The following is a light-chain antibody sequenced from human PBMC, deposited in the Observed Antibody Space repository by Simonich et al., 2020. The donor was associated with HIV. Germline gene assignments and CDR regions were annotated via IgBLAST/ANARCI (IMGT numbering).Light chain of an antibody. CDR3: QQYYSTLYT. Sequence: DIVLTQSPDSLPVSLGEWATINCKSSQSVLYSSNNKNYLAWYQQKSGAHPKLLIYWASTRESGVPDRFSGSGSGTAFTLTISSLQAEDVAVYYCQQYYSTLYTFGQGTKLEIK. CDR2: WAS. V-gene: IGKV4-1*01. J-gene: IGKJ2*01. CDR1: QSVLYSSNNKNY.